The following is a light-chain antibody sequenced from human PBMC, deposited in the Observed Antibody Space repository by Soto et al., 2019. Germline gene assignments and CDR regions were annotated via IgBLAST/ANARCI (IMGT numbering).Light chain of an antibody. J-gene: IGKJ2*01. CDR1: QGVSSN. CDR2: GAS. V-gene: IGKV3-15*01. Sequence: EIVMTQSPATLSVSPGERATLSCRASQGVSSNLAWYQQKPGQAPRLLIYGASTRATGIPARFSGSGSGTEFTLTISTLQSEDFEVYHCQQYTNWPYTFGQGTNLEIK. CDR3: QQYTNWPYT.